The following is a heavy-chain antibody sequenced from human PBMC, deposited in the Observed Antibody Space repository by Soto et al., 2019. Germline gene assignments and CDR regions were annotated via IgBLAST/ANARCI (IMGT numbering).Heavy chain of an antibody. D-gene: IGHD3-10*01. CDR3: AKGEFITPDY. CDR2: ISDDGTSQ. J-gene: IGHJ4*02. CDR1: GFTFSNYA. Sequence: QVQLVESGGGVVQPGRSLRLSCAASGFTFSNYAIHWVRQAPGKGLEWVGVISDDGTSQYYADSVKGRFTISRDNSKNTVYLQMNSLRTEDTAVYYCAKGEFITPDYWGQGALVTVSS. V-gene: IGHV3-30*18.